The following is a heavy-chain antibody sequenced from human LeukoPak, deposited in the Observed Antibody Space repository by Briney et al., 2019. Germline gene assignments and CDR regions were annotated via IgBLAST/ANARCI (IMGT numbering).Heavy chain of an antibody. CDR3: LCLEATSTGLIDH. Sequence: GGSPRLSCVGSGFIFNEYSLNWVRQAPGKGPEWVSYISSRSSTIYYADSVKGRFTISRDNAKNTLHLQMDSLRVEDTAVYYCLCLEATSTGLIDHWGQGTLVTVSS. CDR1: GFIFNEYS. CDR2: ISSRSSTI. D-gene: IGHD5/OR15-5a*01. J-gene: IGHJ4*02. V-gene: IGHV3-48*04.